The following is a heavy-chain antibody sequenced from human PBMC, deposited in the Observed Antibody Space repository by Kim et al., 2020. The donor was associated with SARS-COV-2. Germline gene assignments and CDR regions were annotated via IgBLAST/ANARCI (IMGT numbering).Heavy chain of an antibody. D-gene: IGHD3-22*01. CDR3: ARWGDENLNYYDSSGPQAYQFGY. V-gene: IGHV1-3*01. J-gene: IGHJ4*02. CDR2: INAGNGNT. Sequence: ASVKVSCKASGYTFTSYAMHWVRQAPGQRLEWMGWINAGNGNTKYSQKFQGRVTITRDTSASTAYMELSSLRSEDTAVYYCARWGDENLNYYDSSGPQAYQFGYWGQGTLVTVSS. CDR1: GYTFTSYA.